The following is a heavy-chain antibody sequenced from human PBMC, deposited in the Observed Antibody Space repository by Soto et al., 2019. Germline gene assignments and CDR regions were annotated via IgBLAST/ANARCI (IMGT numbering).Heavy chain of an antibody. J-gene: IGHJ4*02. CDR2: IIPILETA. CDR3: AASDSSSWQHDY. Sequence: QVQLVQSGAELKKPGSSVRVSCKISGDSFSSYAISWVRQAPGEGLEWVGGIIPILETANYAQKFQGRVTITAVESTTTAYMEVTRLRPEDTAIFYCAASDSSSWQHDYWGQGTLITVSS. CDR1: GDSFSSYA. V-gene: IGHV1-69*01. D-gene: IGHD6-13*01.